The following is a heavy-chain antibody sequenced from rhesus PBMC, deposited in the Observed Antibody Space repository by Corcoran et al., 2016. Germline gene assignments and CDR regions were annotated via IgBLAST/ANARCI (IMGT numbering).Heavy chain of an antibody. V-gene: IGHV4-99*01. CDR3: ARRRGAAAGTDYGLDS. Sequence: QVQLQESGPGLVKPSETLSLTCAVSGYSISSGYYWGWIRQPPGKVLEYIGFISVSSWSTYYNPSLKSRVNISKDTAKNQFSLKLSSVTAADTAVYYCARRRGAAAGTDYGLDSWGQGVVVTVSS. CDR2: ISVSSWST. J-gene: IGHJ6*01. CDR1: GYSISSGYY. D-gene: IGHD6-31*01.